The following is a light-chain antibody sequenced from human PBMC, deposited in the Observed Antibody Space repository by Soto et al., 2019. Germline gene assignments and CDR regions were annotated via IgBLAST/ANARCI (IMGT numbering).Light chain of an antibody. CDR2: KAS. CDR3: QQYKSFRGT. CDR1: QSISSW. V-gene: IGKV1-5*03. Sequence: DLQMTQSPSTLSASVGDRVTITCRASQSISSWVAWYQQKPGKAPNLLITKASTLESGVPSRFSGSGTGTEFTLTINSLQPDDFATYYCQQYKSFRGTFGQGTKVEIK. J-gene: IGKJ1*01.